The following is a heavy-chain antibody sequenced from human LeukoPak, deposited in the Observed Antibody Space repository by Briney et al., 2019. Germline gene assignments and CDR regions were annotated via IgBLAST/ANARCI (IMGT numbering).Heavy chain of an antibody. CDR1: GGTFSSYA. CDR2: IIPIFGTA. Sequence: GASVKVSCKASGGTFSSYAISWLRQAPGQGLEWMGGIIPIFGTANYAQKFQGRVTITADESTSTAYMELSSLRSEDTAVYYCARESDTAMDNFDYWGQGTLVTVSS. J-gene: IGHJ4*02. D-gene: IGHD5-18*01. CDR3: ARESDTAMDNFDY. V-gene: IGHV1-69*13.